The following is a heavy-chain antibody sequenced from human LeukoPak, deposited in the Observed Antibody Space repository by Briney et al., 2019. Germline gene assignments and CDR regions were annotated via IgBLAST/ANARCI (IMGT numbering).Heavy chain of an antibody. V-gene: IGHV3-7*01. Sequence: GGSLRLSCAASGFTFTNYWMIWVRQAPGKGLEWVANINEDGSKKYYVGSVEGRFTISRDNAKNSVFMQMNSLRAEDTAMYYCASSSYSSSSSWGQGTLVTVSS. CDR1: GFTFTNYW. D-gene: IGHD6-6*01. J-gene: IGHJ5*02. CDR2: INEDGSKK. CDR3: ASSSYSSSSS.